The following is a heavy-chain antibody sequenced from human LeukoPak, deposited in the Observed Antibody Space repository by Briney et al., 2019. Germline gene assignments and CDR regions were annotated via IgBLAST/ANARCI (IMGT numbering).Heavy chain of an antibody. D-gene: IGHD4-17*01. Sequence: PSETLSLTCAVYGGSISSYYWSWIRQPAGKGLEWIGRIYTSGSTNYNPSLKSRVTMSVDTSKNQFSLKLSSVTAADTAVYYCARDLKRYGDRYGMDVWGQGTTVTVSS. J-gene: IGHJ6*02. CDR3: ARDLKRYGDRYGMDV. CDR1: GGSISSYY. V-gene: IGHV4-4*07. CDR2: IYTSGST.